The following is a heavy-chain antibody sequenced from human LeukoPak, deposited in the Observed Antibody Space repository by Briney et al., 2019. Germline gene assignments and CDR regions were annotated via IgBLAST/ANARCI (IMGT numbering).Heavy chain of an antibody. Sequence: GASVKVSCKASGYTFTGYYMHWVRQAPGQRLEWMGMIYPGDSDTRYSPSFQGQITISVDKSISIAYLQWSSLKASDTAMYYCARLLQGVAGTWGYWGQGTLVTV. D-gene: IGHD6-19*01. CDR3: ARLLQGVAGTWGY. CDR1: GYTFTGYY. V-gene: IGHV5-51*01. J-gene: IGHJ4*02. CDR2: IYPGDSDT.